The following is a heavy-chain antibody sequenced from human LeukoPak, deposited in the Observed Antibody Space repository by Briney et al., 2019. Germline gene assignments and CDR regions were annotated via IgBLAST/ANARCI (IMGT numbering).Heavy chain of an antibody. Sequence: PSETLSLTCAVYGGSFSGYYWSWIRQPPGKGLEWIGEINHSGSTNYNPSLKSRVTISVDTSKNQFSLKLSSVTAADTAVYYCATTGYRGFSHNWFDPWGQGTLVTVSS. CDR2: INHSGST. CDR3: ATTGYRGFSHNWFDP. D-gene: IGHD1-1*01. J-gene: IGHJ5*02. CDR1: GGSFSGYY. V-gene: IGHV4-34*01.